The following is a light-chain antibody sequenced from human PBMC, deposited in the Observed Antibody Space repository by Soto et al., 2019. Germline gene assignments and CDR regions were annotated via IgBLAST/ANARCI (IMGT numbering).Light chain of an antibody. CDR3: QQYNSYST. J-gene: IGKJ1*01. CDR2: RAS. CDR1: HTISSW. Sequence: DIQMTQSPSTLSASVGERVTITCRASHTISSWLAWYQQKPGKAPNLLIYRASSLESGVPSRFSGSGSGTEFTLTISSLQPDDFATYYCQQYNSYSTFGQGTKVDI. V-gene: IGKV1-5*03.